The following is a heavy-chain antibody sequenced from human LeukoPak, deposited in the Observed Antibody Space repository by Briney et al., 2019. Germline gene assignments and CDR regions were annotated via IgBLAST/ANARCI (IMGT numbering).Heavy chain of an antibody. CDR3: ALQGGSGTYLHY. CDR1: GYTFTGYY. CDR2: INPNSGDT. V-gene: IGHV1-2*02. D-gene: IGHD2-15*01. Sequence: ASVKVSCKASGYTFTGYYIHWVRQAPGQGLEWRGGINPNSGDTNYAQKFQVRVTMTRDTSISTAYMYLRPDDTAVYYCALQGGSGTYLHYWGQGTLVTVSS. J-gene: IGHJ4*02.